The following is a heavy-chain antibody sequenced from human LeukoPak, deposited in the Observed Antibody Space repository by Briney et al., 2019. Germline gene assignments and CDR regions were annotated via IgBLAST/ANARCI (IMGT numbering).Heavy chain of an antibody. CDR3: ATFLAVIAARDSLYFQH. D-gene: IGHD6-6*01. J-gene: IGHJ1*01. Sequence: GGSLRLSCAASGFTFSSYAMHWVRQAPGKGLEWVAVISYDGSNKYYADSVKGRFTISRDNSKNTLHLQMNSLRAEDTAAYYCATFLAVIAARDSLYFQHWGQGTLVSVSS. CDR2: ISYDGSNK. V-gene: IGHV3-30-3*01. CDR1: GFTFSSYA.